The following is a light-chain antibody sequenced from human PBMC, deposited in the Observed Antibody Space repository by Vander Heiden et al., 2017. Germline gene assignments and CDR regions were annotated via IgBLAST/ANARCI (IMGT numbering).Light chain of an antibody. Sequence: EIFLTQSPATLSVSPGERVTLSCRASQSVSSNLAWYQQKPGQAPRLLIYRASTRVTGSPARFSGGGSGTEFTLTISSLQSEDFAVYYCQHYDNWPPWTFGQGTKVDIK. CDR1: QSVSSN. CDR3: QHYDNWPPWT. CDR2: RAS. V-gene: IGKV3-15*01. J-gene: IGKJ1*01.